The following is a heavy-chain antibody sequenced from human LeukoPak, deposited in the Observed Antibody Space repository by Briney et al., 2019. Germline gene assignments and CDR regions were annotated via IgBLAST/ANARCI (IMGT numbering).Heavy chain of an antibody. CDR1: GFTFSAYA. CDR3: AKDIPRIYYDSSGSLPDY. CDR2: ISGDGGST. V-gene: IGHV3-43*02. Sequence: GGSLRLSCEASGFTFSAYAMHWVRQAPGKGLEWVSLISGDGGSTYYADSVKGRFTISRDNSKNSLYLQMNSLRTEDTALYYCAKDIPRIYYDSSGSLPDYWGQGTLVTVSS. D-gene: IGHD3-22*01. J-gene: IGHJ4*02.